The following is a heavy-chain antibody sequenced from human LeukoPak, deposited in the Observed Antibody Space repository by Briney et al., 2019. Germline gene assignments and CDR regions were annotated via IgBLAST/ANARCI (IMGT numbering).Heavy chain of an antibody. Sequence: SETLSLTCAVYGGSFSGYYWSWIRQPPGKGLEWIGEINHSGSTNYNPSLKSRVTISVDTSKNQFSLKLSSVTAEDTAVYYCARDLWSSGWFDYWGQGTLVTVSS. D-gene: IGHD6-19*01. V-gene: IGHV4-34*01. CDR1: GGSFSGYY. J-gene: IGHJ4*02. CDR3: ARDLWSSGWFDY. CDR2: INHSGST.